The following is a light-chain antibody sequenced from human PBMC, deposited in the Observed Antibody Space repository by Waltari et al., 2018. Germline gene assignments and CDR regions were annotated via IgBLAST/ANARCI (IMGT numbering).Light chain of an antibody. CDR1: QGITSTSRW. Sequence: DIQLTQSPSTLSASIGDRVTLTCRASQGITSTSRWLAWYQQKPGQAPKLLIYEASRLERGVTSRVSGRGSGTEFTLTSTGRKHHDVAIDDGQQYFAGGTFGQGTKVEIK. CDR3: QQYFAGGT. V-gene: IGKV1-5*03. J-gene: IGKJ1*01. CDR2: EAS.